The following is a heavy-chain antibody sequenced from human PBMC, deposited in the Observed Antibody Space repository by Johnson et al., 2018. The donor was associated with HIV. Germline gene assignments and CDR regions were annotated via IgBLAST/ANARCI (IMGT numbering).Heavy chain of an antibody. CDR2: INQDGSEI. J-gene: IGHJ3*02. D-gene: IGHD1-7*01. CDR3: GRWNYAYDI. V-gene: IGHV3-7*05. CDR1: GFTFSSYW. Sequence: VQLVESGGGLVQPGGSLRLSCITSGFTFSSYWMNWVRQAPGQGLEWVANINQDGSEIYYVDSVKGRFTISRDNAKNSLHLQMNSLRAEDTAVYYCGRWNYAYDIWGQGTMVTVSS.